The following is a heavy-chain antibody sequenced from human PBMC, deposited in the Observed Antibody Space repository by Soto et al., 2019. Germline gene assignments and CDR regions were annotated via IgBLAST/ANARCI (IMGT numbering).Heavy chain of an antibody. CDR2: ISSSSTNI. V-gene: IGHV3-21*01. D-gene: IGHD2-21*02. Sequence: EVQLVESGGGLVKPGGSLRLSCAASGFTLSNYAMTWVRQAPGQGLEWVSSISSSSTNIYYADSLRGRFTISRDNAENSLYLQMNSLRAEDTAVYYCVGVICGGDCYSGAFDIWGQGTMVTVSS. CDR3: VGVICGGDCYSGAFDI. J-gene: IGHJ3*02. CDR1: GFTLSNYA.